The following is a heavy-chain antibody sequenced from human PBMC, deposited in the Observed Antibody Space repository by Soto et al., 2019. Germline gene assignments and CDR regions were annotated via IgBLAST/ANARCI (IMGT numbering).Heavy chain of an antibody. CDR3: AKPSPVIVGATTAYYFDY. J-gene: IGHJ4*02. D-gene: IGHD1-26*01. CDR1: GFTFSSYA. Sequence: GSLRLSCAASGFTFSSYAMSWVRQAPGKGLEWVSAISGSGGSTYYADSVKGRFTISRDNSKNTLYLQMNSLRAEDTAVYYCAKPSPVIVGATTAYYFDYWGQGTLVTVSS. CDR2: ISGSGGST. V-gene: IGHV3-23*01.